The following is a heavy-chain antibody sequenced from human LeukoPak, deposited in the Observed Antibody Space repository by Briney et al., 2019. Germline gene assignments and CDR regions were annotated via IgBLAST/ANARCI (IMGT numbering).Heavy chain of an antibody. CDR2: IIPIFGTA. CDR1: GGTFSSYA. J-gene: IGHJ4*02. Sequence: SVTVSCKASGGTFSSYAISWVRQAPGQGLEWMGGIIPIFGTANYAQKFQGRVTITADESTSTAYMELSSLRSEDTAVYYCAREVGGYDSSVSLWGQGTLVTVSS. CDR3: AREVGGYDSSVSL. D-gene: IGHD3-22*01. V-gene: IGHV1-69*13.